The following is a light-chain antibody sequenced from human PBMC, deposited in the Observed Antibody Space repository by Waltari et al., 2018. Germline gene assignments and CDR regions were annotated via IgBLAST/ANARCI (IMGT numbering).Light chain of an antibody. CDR2: KGN. J-gene: IGLJ3*02. V-gene: IGLV8-61*01. Sequence: QTVLTQEPSLSVSPGGTVTLTCALSSGSVSSTSYATWYKQTPGLPARTVVYKGNGRSSGVPERFSGSILGNKAALTMTGAQADDESDYYCSMYMGSGIWVFGGGTKLTVL. CDR3: SMYMGSGIWV. CDR1: SGSVSSTSY.